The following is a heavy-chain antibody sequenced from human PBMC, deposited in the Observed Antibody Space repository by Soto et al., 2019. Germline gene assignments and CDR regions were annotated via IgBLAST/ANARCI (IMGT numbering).Heavy chain of an antibody. V-gene: IGHV3-74*01. Sequence: GGSLRLSCVASGFTFNIYWMHWVRQAPGKGLVWVSHINNDGSRTTYADSVKGRSTISRDNDRNTLYLQMNSLRSDDTAVYYCARDGPRGQQLVHKPYWGQGTLVTVSS. CDR3: ARDGPRGQQLVHKPY. CDR1: GFTFNIYW. CDR2: INNDGSRT. D-gene: IGHD6-13*01. J-gene: IGHJ4*02.